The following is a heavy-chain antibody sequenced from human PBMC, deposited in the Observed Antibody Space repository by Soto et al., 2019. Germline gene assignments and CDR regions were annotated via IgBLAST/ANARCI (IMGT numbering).Heavy chain of an antibody. CDR3: ARNRVVTLVRGVQKPDGFEI. Sequence: GESLKISCKGSGYSFTNYWIGWVRQMPGKGLEWMGVIYAGDSDTRYSPSFQGQVTISADTSISIAYLQWSSLKASDTAMYYCARNRVVTLVRGVQKPDGFEIWGQGTMVTVSS. D-gene: IGHD3-10*01. J-gene: IGHJ3*02. CDR2: IYAGDSDT. CDR1: GYSFTNYW. V-gene: IGHV5-51*01.